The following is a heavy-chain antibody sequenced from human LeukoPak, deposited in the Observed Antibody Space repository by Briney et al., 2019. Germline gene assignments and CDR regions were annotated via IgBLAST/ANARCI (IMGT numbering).Heavy chain of an antibody. CDR3: AKDTKVYYGSGSYTPDY. CDR2: ISGSGGST. V-gene: IGHV3-23*01. J-gene: IGHJ4*02. D-gene: IGHD3-10*01. CDR1: GFTFSSYA. Sequence: PGGSLRLSCAVSGFTFSSYAMSWVRQAPGKGLEWVSGISGSGGSTYYADSVKGRFTISKDNSKSTLYLQMNSLRAEDTAVYYCAKDTKVYYGSGSYTPDYWGQGTLVTVSS.